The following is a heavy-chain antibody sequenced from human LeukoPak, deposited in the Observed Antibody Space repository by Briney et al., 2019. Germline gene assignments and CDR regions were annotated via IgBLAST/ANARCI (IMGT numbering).Heavy chain of an antibody. D-gene: IGHD5-24*01. CDR2: IRGSGDTT. J-gene: IGHJ4*02. V-gene: IGHV3-23*01. CDR1: GFTFNNYA. Sequence: GGSLRLSCAASGFTFNNYAMSWVRQAPGKGLEWVLVIRGSGDTTYYADSVKVRFTISRDNSKNTLYLQINSLRAEDTAVYYCAKGRYYFDYWGQGTLVTVPS. CDR3: AKGRYYFDY.